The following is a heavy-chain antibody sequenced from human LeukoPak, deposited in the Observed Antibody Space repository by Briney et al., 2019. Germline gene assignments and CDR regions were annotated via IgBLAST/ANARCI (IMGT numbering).Heavy chain of an antibody. J-gene: IGHJ4*02. Sequence: GGSLRLSCTASGFMFSSNWMSWVRLAPGKGLEWVANIKEDGTETYYVDSVKGRFTISRDNAKNSLYLQMNSLRVEDTAVYYCAKEGRSLQTYWGQGTLVTVSS. D-gene: IGHD5-24*01. V-gene: IGHV3-7*03. CDR3: AKEGRSLQTY. CDR2: IKEDGTET. CDR1: GFMFSSNW.